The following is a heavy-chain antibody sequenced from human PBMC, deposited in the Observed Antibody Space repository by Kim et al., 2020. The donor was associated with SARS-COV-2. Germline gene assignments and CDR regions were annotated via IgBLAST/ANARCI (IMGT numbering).Heavy chain of an antibody. CDR3: AKNLPLQLTYNWYFDL. J-gene: IGHJ2*01. D-gene: IGHD2-15*01. V-gene: IGHV3-23*01. Sequence: GGSLRLSCAASGFTFSSYCMTWVRQAPGKGLEWVSGISPSGDSTFYADSVKGRFTISRDNSKNTLYLQMNSLRAEDTAVYFCAKNLPLQLTYNWYFDLWGRGTLVTVSS. CDR2: ISPSGDST. CDR1: GFTFSSYC.